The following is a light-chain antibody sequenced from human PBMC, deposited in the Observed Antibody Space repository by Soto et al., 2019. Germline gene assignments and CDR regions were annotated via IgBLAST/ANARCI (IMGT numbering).Light chain of an antibody. CDR3: HQYNNWPPHT. CDR2: GAS. J-gene: IGKJ2*01. Sequence: VLTQSPATLSVSPGDRATLSCRASQNVGNNLAWYQQKPGQAPRLLIYGASSGATGLPARFSASGSGTEFTHTISSLQAEDVAVYYCHQYNNWPPHTVGQGTKLEI. V-gene: IGKV3-15*01. CDR1: QNVGNN.